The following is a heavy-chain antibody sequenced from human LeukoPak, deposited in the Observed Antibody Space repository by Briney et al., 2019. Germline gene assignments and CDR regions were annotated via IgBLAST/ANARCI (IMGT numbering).Heavy chain of an antibody. CDR2: IGASGEST. D-gene: IGHD6-19*01. J-gene: IGHJ4*02. Sequence: PGGSLRLSCAASGFTFSVAAMTWVRQAPGKGLEWVSLIGASGESTYYADSVKGRFTISRDNSKNTLYLQMNSLRAEDTAVYYCAKYPLGSGWDFDYWGQGTLVTVSS. V-gene: IGHV3-23*01. CDR3: AKYPLGSGWDFDY. CDR1: GFTFSVAA.